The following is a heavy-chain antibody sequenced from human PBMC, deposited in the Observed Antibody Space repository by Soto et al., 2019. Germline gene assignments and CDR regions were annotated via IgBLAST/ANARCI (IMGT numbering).Heavy chain of an antibody. CDR2: INAGNGNT. Sequence: QVQLVQSGAEEKKPGASVKVSCKASGYTFTSYAMHWVRQAPGQRLEWMGWINAGNGNTKYSQKFQGRVTITRDTSASTAYMELSSLRSEDTAVYYCARGGLAVAPYYYYGMDVWGQGTTVTVSS. V-gene: IGHV1-3*05. D-gene: IGHD6-19*01. CDR1: GYTFTSYA. J-gene: IGHJ6*02. CDR3: ARGGLAVAPYYYYGMDV.